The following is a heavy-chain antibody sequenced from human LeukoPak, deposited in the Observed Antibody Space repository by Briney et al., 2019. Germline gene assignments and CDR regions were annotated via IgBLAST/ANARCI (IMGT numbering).Heavy chain of an antibody. Sequence: SETLSLTCSVSGGSIRSHYWSWIRQPPGKGLEWIGYIYYSGSTNYKPSLKSRVTISVDTSKNQFSLKLSSVTAADTAVYYCASLPQGVAVAGTGDYWGQGTLVTVSS. V-gene: IGHV4-59*11. CDR3: ASLPQGVAVAGTGDY. CDR2: IYYSGST. CDR1: GGSIRSHY. J-gene: IGHJ4*02. D-gene: IGHD6-19*01.